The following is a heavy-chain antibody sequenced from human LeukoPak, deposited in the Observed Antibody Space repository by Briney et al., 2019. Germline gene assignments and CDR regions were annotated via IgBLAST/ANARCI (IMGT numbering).Heavy chain of an antibody. D-gene: IGHD3-10*01. J-gene: IGHJ4*02. CDR2: IYYSGTT. V-gene: IGHV4-59*12. CDR1: GASIDSYY. Sequence: SETLSLTCTISGASIDSYYWSWIRQPPGKGLEWIGYIYYSGTTNYNPSLKRRVTISVDTSKNQFSLKLSSVTAADTAVYYCARLEKTYYYGSGRPKGTYYFDYWGQGTLVTVSS. CDR3: ARLEKTYYYGSGRPKGTYYFDY.